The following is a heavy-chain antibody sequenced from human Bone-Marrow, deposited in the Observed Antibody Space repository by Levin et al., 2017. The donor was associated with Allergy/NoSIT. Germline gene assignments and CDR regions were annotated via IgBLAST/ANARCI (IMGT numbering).Heavy chain of an antibody. D-gene: IGHD3-22*01. CDR2: ISYDGSNK. V-gene: IGHV3-30-3*01. CDR1: GFTFSSYA. CDR3: ARGLPFYYYDSSGYFDY. J-gene: IGHJ4*02. Sequence: QTGGSLRLSCAASGFTFSSYAMHWVRQAPGKGLEWVAVISYDGSNKYYADSVKGRFTISRDNSKNTLYLQMNSLRAEDTAVYYCARGLPFYYYDSSGYFDYWGQGTLVTVSS.